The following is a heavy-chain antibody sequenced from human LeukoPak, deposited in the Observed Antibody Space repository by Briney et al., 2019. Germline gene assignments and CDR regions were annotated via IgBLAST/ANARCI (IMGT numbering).Heavy chain of an antibody. CDR3: ARGHPTQFDY. Sequence: GSLRLSCAASGFTFSSYSMNWVRQPPGKGLEWIGEINHSGSTNYNPSLKSRVTISVDTSKNQFSLKLSSVTAADTAVYYCARGHPTQFDYWGQGTLVTVSS. J-gene: IGHJ4*02. CDR2: INHSGST. V-gene: IGHV4-34*01. CDR1: GFTFSSYS.